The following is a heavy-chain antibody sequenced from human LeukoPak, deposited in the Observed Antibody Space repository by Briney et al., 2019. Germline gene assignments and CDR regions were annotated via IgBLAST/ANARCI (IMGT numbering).Heavy chain of an antibody. D-gene: IGHD1-14*01. CDR3: ARGADRFDY. CDR2: ISSSSISI. J-gene: IGHJ4*02. V-gene: IGHV3-48*01. CDR1: GFTFSTYS. Sequence: GGSLRLSCAASGFTFSTYSINWVRQALGKGLEWLSYISSSSISIYYADSVKGRLTISRDNAKNSVYLHMNSLRAEDTAVYYCARGADRFDYWGQGTLVTVSS.